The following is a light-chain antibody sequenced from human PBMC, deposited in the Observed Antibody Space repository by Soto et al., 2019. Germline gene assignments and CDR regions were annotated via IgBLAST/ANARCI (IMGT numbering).Light chain of an antibody. CDR2: DVS. Sequence: QSALTQPASVSGSPEQSIAIPCTGTSSDVGGYNYVSWYQQHPGKAPKLMIYDVSHRPSGVSDRFSGSKSGNTASLTISGLQADDEADYYRSSYSSSNSYVFGTGTKLTVL. V-gene: IGLV2-14*03. J-gene: IGLJ1*01. CDR1: SSDVGGYNY. CDR3: SSYSSSNSYV.